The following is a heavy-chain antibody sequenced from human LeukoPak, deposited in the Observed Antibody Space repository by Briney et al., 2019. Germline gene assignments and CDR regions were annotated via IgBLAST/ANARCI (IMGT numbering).Heavy chain of an antibody. CDR2: MNPNSGNT. V-gene: IGHV1-8*03. D-gene: IGHD1-26*01. CDR1: GYTFTSYA. J-gene: IGHJ6*03. Sequence: GASVKVSCKASGYTFTSYAMNWVRQAPGQGLEWMGWMNPNSGNTGYAQKFQGRVTITRNTSISTAYMELSRLRSDNTAVYYCASPTRGDYYYYYMDVWGKGTTVTVSS. CDR3: ASPTRGDYYYYYMDV.